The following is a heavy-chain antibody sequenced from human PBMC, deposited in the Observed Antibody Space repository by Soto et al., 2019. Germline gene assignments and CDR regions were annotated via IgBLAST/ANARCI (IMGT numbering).Heavy chain of an antibody. J-gene: IGHJ4*02. V-gene: IGHV3-30-3*01. D-gene: IGHD2-15*01. CDR3: ARDPQRSGGPPCSFSNLES. Sequence: QVQLVESGGGVVQPGRSLRLSCGASGFSFSISPMHWVRQAPGKGPDWVALISYDGTNKFYADSVKGRFTISRDNSKSTLDLHVDSLRPEDEAAYYWARDPQRSGGPPCSFSNLESCGPRTLVTVSS. CDR2: ISYDGTNK. CDR1: GFSFSISP.